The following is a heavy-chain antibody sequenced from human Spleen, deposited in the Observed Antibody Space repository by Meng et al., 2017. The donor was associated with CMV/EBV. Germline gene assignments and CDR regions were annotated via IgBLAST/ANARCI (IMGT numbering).Heavy chain of an antibody. D-gene: IGHD4-17*01. CDR2: ISSSSTYI. V-gene: IGHV3-21*01. Sequence: FTFSSYSMNWVRQAPGKGLEWVSSISSSSTYIYYADSVKGRFTISRDNAKNSLYLQMNSLRAEDTAVYYCVRDKTPVFTVTTGYFDLWGRGTLVTVSS. J-gene: IGHJ2*01. CDR3: VRDKTPVFTVTTGYFDL. CDR1: FTFSSYS.